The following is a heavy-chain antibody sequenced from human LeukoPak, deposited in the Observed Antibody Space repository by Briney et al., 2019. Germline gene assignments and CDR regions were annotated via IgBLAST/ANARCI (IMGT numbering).Heavy chain of an antibody. CDR3: ARAVSAELEMATTWDY. CDR1: GFTFSSYW. D-gene: IGHD5-24*01. V-gene: IGHV3-74*01. CDR2: ISSDGNTT. Sequence: GGSLRLSCAASGFTFSSYWMHWVRQAPGKGPVWVSRISSDGNTTRYADFVKGRFAISRDNAKNSLYLQMNSLRAEDTAVYYCARAVSAELEMATTWDYWGQGTLVTVSS. J-gene: IGHJ4*02.